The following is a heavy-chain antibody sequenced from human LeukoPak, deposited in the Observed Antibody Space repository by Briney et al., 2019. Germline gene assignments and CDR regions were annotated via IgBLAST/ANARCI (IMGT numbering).Heavy chain of an antibody. V-gene: IGHV3-74*01. Sequence: PGGPLRLSCTASGITFSGYWMHWVRQAPGKGLVWVSRINPDGSSTNYADSVKGRFTTYTDNATAPPYLPMTSLRAEDTAAYSCVRDAVLDEDGGNSPYWGQGSLVTVSS. CDR3: VRDAVLDEDGGNSPY. J-gene: IGHJ4*02. CDR2: INPDGSST. D-gene: IGHD4-23*01. CDR1: GITFSGYW.